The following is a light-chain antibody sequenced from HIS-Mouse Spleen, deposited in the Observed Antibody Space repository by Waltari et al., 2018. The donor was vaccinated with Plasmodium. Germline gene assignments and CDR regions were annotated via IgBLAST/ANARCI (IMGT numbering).Light chain of an antibody. CDR2: RNN. V-gene: IGLV1-44*01. CDR3: AAWDDSLNGVV. CDR1: SSNIGSNT. Sequence: QSVLTQPPSASGTPGQRVTISCSGSSSNIGSNTVNWYHQLPGTAPKPLIYRNNAPPSGVPDRFADSKSGPSASLAVSGLHSEDEADYYFAAWDDSLNGVVFGGGTKLTVL. J-gene: IGLJ2*01.